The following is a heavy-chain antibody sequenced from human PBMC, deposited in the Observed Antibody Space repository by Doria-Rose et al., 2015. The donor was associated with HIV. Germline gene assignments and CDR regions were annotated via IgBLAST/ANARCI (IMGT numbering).Heavy chain of an antibody. J-gene: IGHJ5*02. V-gene: IGHV4-34*01. D-gene: IGHD3-10*01. Sequence: PPGTGLAWIGEINHSVSTNSHPSLKSRVTISVDTSKNQFSLKLSSVTAADMAVYYCARSFTMVQGVTNWFDPWDQGTRVTVSS. CDR2: INHSVST. CDR3: ARSFTMVQGVTNWFDP.